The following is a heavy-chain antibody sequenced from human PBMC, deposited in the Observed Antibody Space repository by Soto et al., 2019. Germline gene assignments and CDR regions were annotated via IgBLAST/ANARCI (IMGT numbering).Heavy chain of an antibody. J-gene: IGHJ2*01. CDR2: MYSNDDK. V-gene: IGHV2-26*01. CDR3: ARIFYTRSWEDWYFDL. D-gene: IGHD1-26*01. CDR1: GFSLTNDRMG. Sequence: QVTLKESGPVLVKPTETLTLTCTVSGFSLTNDRMGVSWIRQPPGKALEWLAHMYSNDDKSYSPSLKSRLSISKDTSKSQVVLQMTNMDPVDTATYYCARIFYTRSWEDWYFDLWGRGTLVTVSS.